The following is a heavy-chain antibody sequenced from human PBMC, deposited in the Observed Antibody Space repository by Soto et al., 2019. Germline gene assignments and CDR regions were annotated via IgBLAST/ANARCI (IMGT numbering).Heavy chain of an antibody. Sequence: GGSLRLSCAASGFTFSNYAMSWVRQAPGKGLEWVSAISASVGSTYYTDSVKGRFTISRDNSKNTLYLQVNSLRAEDTAVYYCAKGGQSYDYWGQGTLVTVSS. J-gene: IGHJ4*02. CDR3: AKGGQSYDY. D-gene: IGHD3-10*01. CDR2: ISASVGST. V-gene: IGHV3-23*01. CDR1: GFTFSNYA.